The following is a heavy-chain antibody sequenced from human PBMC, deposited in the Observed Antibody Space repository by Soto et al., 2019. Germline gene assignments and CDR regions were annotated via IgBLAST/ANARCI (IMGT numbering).Heavy chain of an antibody. V-gene: IGHV1-69*11. CDR2: IIPFIGTA. D-gene: IGHD4-4*01. CDR1: GGTFSSYA. J-gene: IGHJ6*02. Sequence: SVKVSCKASGGTFSSYAISWVRQAPGQGLEWMGRIIPFIGTANYAQKFQGRVTITADESTSTAYMELTSLRSEDTAVYYCARVVMTTVPASYYNGMDVWGQETTVTVSS. CDR3: ARVVMTTVPASYYNGMDV.